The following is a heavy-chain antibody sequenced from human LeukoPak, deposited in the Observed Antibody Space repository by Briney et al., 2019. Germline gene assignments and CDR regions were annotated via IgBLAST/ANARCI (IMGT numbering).Heavy chain of an antibody. J-gene: IGHJ6*03. CDR2: INTNTGNP. CDR3: ARDQSSSWSSYYYMDV. CDR1: GYTFTSYG. V-gene: IGHV7-4-1*02. D-gene: IGHD6-13*01. Sequence: ASVKVSCKASGYTFTSYGISWVRQAPGQGLEWMGWINTNTGNPTYAQGFTGRFVFSLDTSVSTAYLQISSLKAEDTAVYYCARDQSSSWSSYYYMDVWAKGTTVTVSS.